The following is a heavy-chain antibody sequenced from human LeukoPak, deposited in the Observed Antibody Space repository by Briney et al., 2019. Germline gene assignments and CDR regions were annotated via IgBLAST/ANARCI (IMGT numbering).Heavy chain of an antibody. CDR1: GFTFSSYW. D-gene: IGHD2-15*01. J-gene: IGHJ6*02. V-gene: IGHV3-74*01. Sequence: PGGSLRLSCAASGFTFSSYWMHWVRQAPGKGLVWVSRINSDGSSTSYADSVKGRFTISRDNAKNTLYLQMNSLRAEDTAVYYCARDRYCSGGSCYRYYYYGMDVWGQGTTVTVSS. CDR3: ARDRYCSGGSCYRYYYYGMDV. CDR2: INSDGSST.